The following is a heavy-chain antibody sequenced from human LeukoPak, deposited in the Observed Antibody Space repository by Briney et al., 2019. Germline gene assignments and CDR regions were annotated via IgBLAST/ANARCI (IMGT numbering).Heavy chain of an antibody. Sequence: PGGSLRLSCAASGFTFSSYWMSWVRQAPGKGLEWVANINQDGSQKYYVDSVKGRFTISRDNAKNSLYLQMNSLRAEDTAVYYCASEYSSSSHYFDYWGQGTLVTVSS. D-gene: IGHD6-6*01. J-gene: IGHJ4*02. CDR1: GFTFSSYW. CDR2: INQDGSQK. V-gene: IGHV3-7*01. CDR3: ASEYSSSSHYFDY.